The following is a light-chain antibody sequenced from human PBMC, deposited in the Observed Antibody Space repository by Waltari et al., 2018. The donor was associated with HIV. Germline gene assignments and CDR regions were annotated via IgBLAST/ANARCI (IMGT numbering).Light chain of an antibody. CDR3: GTWDSSLSAVV. CDR1: ISNIGKNY. V-gene: IGLV1-51*01. J-gene: IGLJ2*01. Sequence: QSVLTQPPSVSAAPGQKVTFSCSGTISNIGKNYVSWYQQLPGTAPKLLIYDNNKRPSGIPDRFSGSKSGTSATLGITGLQAGDEADYFCGTWDSSLSAVVFGGGTLLTVL. CDR2: DNN.